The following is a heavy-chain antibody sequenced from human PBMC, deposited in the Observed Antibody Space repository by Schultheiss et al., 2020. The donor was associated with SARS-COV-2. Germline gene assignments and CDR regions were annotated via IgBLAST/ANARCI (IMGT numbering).Heavy chain of an antibody. J-gene: IGHJ3*02. CDR2: IYTSGST. D-gene: IGHD3-3*01. Sequence: SQTLSLTCTVSGGSISSYYWSWIRQPAGKGLEWIGRIYTSGSTNYNPSLKSRVTISVDTSKNQFSLKLSSVTAADTAVYYCARDATPRGYDFWSGSSDAFDIWGQGTMVTVSS. V-gene: IGHV4-4*07. CDR3: ARDATPRGYDFWSGSSDAFDI. CDR1: GGSISSYY.